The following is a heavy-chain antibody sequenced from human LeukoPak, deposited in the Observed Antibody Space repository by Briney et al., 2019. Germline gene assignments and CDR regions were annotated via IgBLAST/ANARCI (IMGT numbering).Heavy chain of an antibody. V-gene: IGHV3-30*02. CDR3: ALLTRSNLPFDY. Sequence: GGSLRLSCAASGFTFRNYGMHWVRQAPGKGLEWAAFIRYDGSNKYYADSVKGRFTISRDNTKNTVYLQMNSLRAEDTAVYYCALLTRSNLPFDYWGQGTLVTVSS. D-gene: IGHD2/OR15-2a*01. CDR1: GFTFRNYG. J-gene: IGHJ4*02. CDR2: IRYDGSNK.